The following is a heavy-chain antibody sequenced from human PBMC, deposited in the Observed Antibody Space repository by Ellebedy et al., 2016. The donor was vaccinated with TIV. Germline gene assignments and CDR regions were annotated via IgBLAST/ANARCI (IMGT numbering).Heavy chain of an antibody. J-gene: IGHJ4*02. V-gene: IGHV1-46*04. CDR2: INPSGGST. CDR3: ARAGVGATHFDY. Sequence: AASVQVSCKASGYTFSNYFLHWVRQAPGQGLEWMGIINPSGGSTTYAQKLQGRVTMTRDTSTSTVYMELSSLRSEDTAVYYCARAGVGATHFDYWGQGTLVTVSS. CDR1: GYTFSNYF. D-gene: IGHD1-26*01.